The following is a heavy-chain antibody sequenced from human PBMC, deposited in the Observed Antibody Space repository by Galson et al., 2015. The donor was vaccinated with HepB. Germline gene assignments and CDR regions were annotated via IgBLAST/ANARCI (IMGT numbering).Heavy chain of an antibody. CDR2: ISSSSSTI. Sequence: SLRLSCAASGFTFSSYSMNWVRQAPGKGLEWVSYISSSSSTIYYADSVKGRFTISRDNAKNSLYLQMNSLRDEDTAVYYCARDFEGNDFWSGPQYYYYYMDVWGKGTTVTVSS. J-gene: IGHJ6*03. CDR1: GFTFSSYS. D-gene: IGHD3-3*01. CDR3: ARDFEGNDFWSGPQYYYYYMDV. V-gene: IGHV3-48*02.